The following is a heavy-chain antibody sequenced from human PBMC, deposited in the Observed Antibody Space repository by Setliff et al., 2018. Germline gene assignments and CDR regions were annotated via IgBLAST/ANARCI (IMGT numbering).Heavy chain of an antibody. CDR1: GYTFTSYG. D-gene: IGHD3-16*01. CDR3: SRFGLYYEAVYGGGDYYYGMDV. Sequence: ASVKVSCKASGYTFTSYGFSWVRQAPGQGLEWMGWISGYNGNTNYAQKVQGRVTMTTDTSTGTIYMELRSLRADDTAVYYCSRFGLYYEAVYGGGDYYYGMDVRGQGTTVTVSS. CDR2: ISGYNGNT. V-gene: IGHV1-18*01. J-gene: IGHJ6*02.